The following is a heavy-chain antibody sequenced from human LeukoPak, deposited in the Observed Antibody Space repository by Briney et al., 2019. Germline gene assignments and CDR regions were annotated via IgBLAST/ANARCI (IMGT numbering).Heavy chain of an antibody. CDR3: ARDGVTGGAFDI. J-gene: IGHJ3*02. D-gene: IGHD7-27*01. Sequence: SVKVSCKASGGTFSSYAISWVRQAPGQGPEWMGGIIPIFGTANYAQKFQGRVTITTDESTSTAYMELSSLRSEDTAVYYCARDGVTGGAFDIWGQGTMVTVSS. CDR1: GGTFSSYA. CDR2: IIPIFGTA. V-gene: IGHV1-69*05.